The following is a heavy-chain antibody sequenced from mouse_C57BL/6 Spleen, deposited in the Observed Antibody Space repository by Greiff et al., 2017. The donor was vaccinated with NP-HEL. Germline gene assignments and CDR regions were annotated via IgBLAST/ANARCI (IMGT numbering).Heavy chain of an antibody. CDR2: IWSDGST. Sequence: QVQLKESGPGLVAPSQSLSITCTVSGFSLTRYGVHWVRQPPGKGLEWLVVIWSDGSTTYNSALKSSLSISKDNAKSQVFLKMNSLQTDDTAMYYCARHALYDYDSSWFAYWGQGTLVTVSA. CDR3: ARHALYDYDSSWFAY. V-gene: IGHV2-6-1*01. D-gene: IGHD2-4*01. J-gene: IGHJ3*01. CDR1: GFSLTRYG.